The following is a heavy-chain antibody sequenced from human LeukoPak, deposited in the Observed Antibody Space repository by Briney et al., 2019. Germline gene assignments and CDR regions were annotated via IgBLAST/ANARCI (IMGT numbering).Heavy chain of an antibody. Sequence: GGSLRLSCAAPGFTFSSYAMSWVRQAPGKGLEWVSSISGAGADKYYADSLQDRSTISRDNAKNSLFLHMDSLTAEDTAVYYCVRHVQAATIYWFFDLRARGT. CDR3: VRHVQAATIYWFFDL. CDR1: GFTFSSYA. D-gene: IGHD2-15*01. CDR2: ISGAGADK. V-gene: IGHV3-21*06. J-gene: IGHJ2*01.